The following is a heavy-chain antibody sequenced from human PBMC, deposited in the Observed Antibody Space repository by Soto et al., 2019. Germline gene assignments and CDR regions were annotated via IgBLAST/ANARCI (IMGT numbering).Heavy chain of an antibody. Sequence: QVQLVESGGGVVQPGRSLRLSCAGSGFTFSSYGMHWVRQAPGKGLEWVAVISYDGSNKYYADSVKGRFTISRDNSKNTLYLQMNSLRAEDTAVYYCAKDVDTPGGYYYGMDVWGQGTTVTVSS. CDR3: AKDVDTPGGYYYGMDV. J-gene: IGHJ6*02. D-gene: IGHD5-18*01. CDR1: GFTFSSYG. V-gene: IGHV3-30*18. CDR2: ISYDGSNK.